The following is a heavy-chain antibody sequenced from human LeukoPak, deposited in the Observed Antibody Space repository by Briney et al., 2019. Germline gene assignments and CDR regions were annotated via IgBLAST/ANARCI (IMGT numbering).Heavy chain of an antibody. CDR2: IYYSGST. D-gene: IGHD6-13*01. J-gene: IGHJ4*02. CDR3: ARMGGSSSWWAPSSFGY. V-gene: IGHV4-39*01. CDR1: GGSISSSSYY. Sequence: SETLSLTCTVSGGSISSSSYYWGWIRQPPGKGLEWIGSIYYSGSTYYNPSLKSRVTISVDTSKNQFSLKLSSVTAADTAVYYCARMGGSSSWWAPSSFGYWGQGTLVTVSS.